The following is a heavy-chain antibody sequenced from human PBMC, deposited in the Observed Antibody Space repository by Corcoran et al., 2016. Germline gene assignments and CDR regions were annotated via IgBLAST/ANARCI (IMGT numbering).Heavy chain of an antibody. CDR1: GYSFTSYW. V-gene: IGHV5-51*01. Sequence: EVQLVQSGAEVKKPGESLKISCKGSGYSFTSYWIGWVRQMPGKGLEWMGIIYPGDSDTRYSPSFQGQVTISADKPISPAYLQGSSLKASDTAMYYCARSSGYCSSTSCLQNCFDPWGQGTLVTVSS. CDR3: ARSSGYCSSTSCLQNCFDP. CDR2: IYPGDSDT. J-gene: IGHJ5*02. D-gene: IGHD2-2*01.